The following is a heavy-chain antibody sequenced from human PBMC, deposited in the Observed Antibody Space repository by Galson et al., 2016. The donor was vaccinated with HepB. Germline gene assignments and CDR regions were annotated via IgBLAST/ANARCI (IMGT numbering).Heavy chain of an antibody. D-gene: IGHD6-19*01. CDR1: GFTFSSYS. J-gene: IGHJ5*02. Sequence: SLRLSCAASGFTFSSYSMDWVRQAPGKGLEWVSSISGSNSYIYYADSVKGRFTLSRDNAKNSLCLQMNSLRAEDTAVYYCARSREFISVAGSGWFHPWGQGTLVTISS. V-gene: IGHV3-21*01. CDR3: ARSREFISVAGSGWFHP. CDR2: ISGSNSYI.